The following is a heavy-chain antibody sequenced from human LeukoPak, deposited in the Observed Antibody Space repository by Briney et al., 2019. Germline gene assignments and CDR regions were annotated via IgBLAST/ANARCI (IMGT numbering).Heavy chain of an antibody. V-gene: IGHV4-61*01. Sequence: SETLSLTCTVSGGSVSSGTYYWSWIRQPPGKGLEWIGYIYYSGSTNYNPSLKSRVTISVDTSKNQFSLKLSSVAAADTAVYYCASFDAAAAGLSPYYFDYWGQGTLVTVSS. D-gene: IGHD6-13*01. CDR1: GGSVSSGTYY. CDR2: IYYSGST. J-gene: IGHJ4*02. CDR3: ASFDAAAAGLSPYYFDY.